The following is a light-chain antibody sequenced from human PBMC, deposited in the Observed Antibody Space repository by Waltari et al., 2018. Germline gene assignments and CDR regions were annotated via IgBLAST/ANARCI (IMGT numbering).Light chain of an antibody. J-gene: IGKJ4*01. CDR3: QQYDGSSVT. CDR1: PTITGSW. CDR2: GAS. Sequence: DFTQSPGSLSSSPGDRPSLSCRASPTITGSWLTLYQQKPGQAPRLLIYGASVRATAIPDRFSGSGSGTDFTLTISRLEPEDFAVYYCQQYDGSSVTFGGGTKVEIK. V-gene: IGKV3-20*01.